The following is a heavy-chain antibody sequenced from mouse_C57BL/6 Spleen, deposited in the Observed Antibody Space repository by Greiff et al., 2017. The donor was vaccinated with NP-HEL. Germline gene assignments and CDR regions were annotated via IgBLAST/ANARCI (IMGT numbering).Heavy chain of an antibody. CDR2: INPGSGGT. Sequence: VQLQQSGAELVRPGTSVKVSCKASGYAFTNYLIQWVKQRPGQGLEWIGVINPGSGGTNYNEKFKGKATLTVDKSSSTAYMQSSSLTSEDSAVYCCASEVDGYFDYWGQGTLVTVSA. V-gene: IGHV1-54*01. D-gene: IGHD2-3*01. J-gene: IGHJ3*01. CDR3: ASEVDGYFDY. CDR1: GYAFTNYL.